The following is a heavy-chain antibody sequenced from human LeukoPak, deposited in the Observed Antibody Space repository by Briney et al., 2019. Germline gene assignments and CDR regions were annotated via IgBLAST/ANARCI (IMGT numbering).Heavy chain of an antibody. CDR2: VSSNGGST. Sequence: GGSLRLSCAASGFTFSSYAMSWVRQAPGKGLEWVSAVSSNGGSTNYADYVKGQFTISRDNSKNTVYLHMNNLRAEDTAVYYCAKEGRKTGNTYGYEYDCWGQGTLVTVSS. V-gene: IGHV3-23*01. CDR3: AKEGRKTGNTYGYEYDC. CDR1: GFTFSSYA. D-gene: IGHD5-18*01. J-gene: IGHJ4*02.